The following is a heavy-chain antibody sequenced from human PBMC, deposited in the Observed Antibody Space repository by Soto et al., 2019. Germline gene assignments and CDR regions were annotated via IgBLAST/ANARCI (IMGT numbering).Heavy chain of an antibody. J-gene: IGHJ5*02. CDR2: IRGTDGGT. V-gene: IGHV3-23*01. Sequence: GGSLRLSCAASGFIFSTSAMNWVRQAPGKGLEWVSTIRGTDGGTYYANSVRGRFTISRDNSKNTVFLQMDSLRGDDTAVYFCLPWGGYRLDLFGPWGQVTLVTVSS. CDR1: GFIFSTSA. CDR3: LPWGGYRLDLFGP. D-gene: IGHD3-3*01.